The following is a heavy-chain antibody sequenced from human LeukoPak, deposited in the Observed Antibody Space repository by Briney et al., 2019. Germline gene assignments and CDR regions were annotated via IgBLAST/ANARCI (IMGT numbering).Heavy chain of an antibody. J-gene: IGHJ4*02. CDR1: GFTFSTFW. V-gene: IGHV3-74*01. D-gene: IGHD1-26*01. CDR2: TNSDGSST. Sequence: GGSLRLSCAASGFTFSTFWMHWVRQAPGKGLVWVSRTNSDGSSTTYADSVKGRFTISRDNAKNTLYLQMNSLRAEDTAVYYCARALSGSYSPTDYWGQGTLVTVSS. CDR3: ARALSGSYSPTDY.